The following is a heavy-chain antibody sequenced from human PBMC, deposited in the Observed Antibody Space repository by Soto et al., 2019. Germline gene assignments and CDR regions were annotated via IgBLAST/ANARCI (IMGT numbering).Heavy chain of an antibody. CDR3: ARVLPLGCSGGSCSTWFDP. CDR1: GGSISSYY. Sequence: SETLSLTCTVSGGSISSYYWSWIRQPPGKGLEWIGYIYYSGSTNYNPSLKSRVTISVDTSKNQFSLKLSSVTAADTAVYYCARVLPLGCSGGSCSTWFDPWGQGTLVTVSS. J-gene: IGHJ5*02. D-gene: IGHD2-15*01. CDR2: IYYSGST. V-gene: IGHV4-59*01.